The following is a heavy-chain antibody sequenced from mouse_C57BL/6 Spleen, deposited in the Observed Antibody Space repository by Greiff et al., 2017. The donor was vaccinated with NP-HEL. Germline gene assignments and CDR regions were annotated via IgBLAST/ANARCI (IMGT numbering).Heavy chain of an antibody. D-gene: IGHD2-3*01. CDR2: IYPGSGNT. Sequence: QVQLQQSGPELVKPGASVKISCKASGYSFTSYYIHWVKQRPGQGLEWIGWIYPGSGNTKYNEKFKGKATLTADTSSSTAYMQLSSLTSEDSAVYYCARGLLLPYAMDYWGQGTSVTVSS. CDR3: ARGLLLPYAMDY. V-gene: IGHV1-66*01. CDR1: GYSFTSYY. J-gene: IGHJ4*01.